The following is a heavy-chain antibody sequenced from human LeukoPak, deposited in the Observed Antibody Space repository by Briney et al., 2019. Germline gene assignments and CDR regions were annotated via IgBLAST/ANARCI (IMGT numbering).Heavy chain of an antibody. J-gene: IGHJ4*02. CDR1: GYTFTSYD. CDR3: ARDGPYYYDSRASGDY. Sequence: ASVKVSCKASGYTFTSYDINWVRQATGQGLEWMGWMNPNSGNTGYAQKLQGRVTMTTDTSTSTAYMELRSLRSDDTAVYYCARDGPYYYDSRASGDYWGQGTLVTASS. D-gene: IGHD3-22*01. V-gene: IGHV1-8*01. CDR2: MNPNSGNT.